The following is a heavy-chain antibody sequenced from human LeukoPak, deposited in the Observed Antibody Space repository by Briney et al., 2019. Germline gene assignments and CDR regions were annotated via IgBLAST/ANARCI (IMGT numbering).Heavy chain of an antibody. CDR3: ARLDGVDYFDY. CDR1: GFTFSSYA. Sequence: GGSLRLSCAASGFTFSSYAMHWVRQAPGKGLEWVAVISYDGSNKYYADSVKGRFTISRDNSKNTLYLQMNSLRAEDTAVYYCARLDGVDYFDYWGQGTLVTVSS. V-gene: IGHV3-30-3*01. D-gene: IGHD5-24*01. CDR2: ISYDGSNK. J-gene: IGHJ4*02.